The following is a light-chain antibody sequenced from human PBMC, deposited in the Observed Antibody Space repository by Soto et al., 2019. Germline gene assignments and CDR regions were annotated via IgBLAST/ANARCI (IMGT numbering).Light chain of an antibody. V-gene: IGKV3-20*01. CDR3: QLYGRSPQ. Sequence: EIVLTQSPGSLSLSPGERVTLSCRASQSINSAHVDWYQQRPGPAPRLLIYATSRSATGTPDRFSGSGAGTDFTLTISGLEPEDFAVYYCQLYGRSPQFGQGTKLEIK. CDR1: QSINSAH. J-gene: IGKJ2*01. CDR2: ATS.